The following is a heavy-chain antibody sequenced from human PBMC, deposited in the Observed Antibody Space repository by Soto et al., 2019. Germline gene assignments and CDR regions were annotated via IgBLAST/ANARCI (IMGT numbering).Heavy chain of an antibody. V-gene: IGHV3-23*01. CDR1: GFTFRNCA. D-gene: IGHD2-2*01. CDR2: ISNSGST. CDR3: EKDREGYCSSTSCLYYFDS. J-gene: IGHJ4*02. Sequence: GGSLRLSCEASGFTFRNCAMNWVRLSPGRGLEWVSTISNSGSTYYADHVKGRFTISRDISKNTLYLQMSSLRADDTALYYCEKDREGYCSSTSCLYYFDSWGQGTQVTVSS.